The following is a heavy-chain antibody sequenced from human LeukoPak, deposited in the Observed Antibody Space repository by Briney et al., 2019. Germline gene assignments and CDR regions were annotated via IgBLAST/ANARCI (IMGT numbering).Heavy chain of an antibody. Sequence: SETLSLTCTVSGGSISSSSYYWGWIRQPPGKGLEWIGIIYYSGSTYYNPSLKSRVTLSVDTSKNQFSLKLSSVTAADTAVYYCARRGERGYSYGYSFDYWGQGTLVTVSS. CDR3: ARRGERGYSYGYSFDY. CDR1: GGSISSSSYY. D-gene: IGHD5-18*01. V-gene: IGHV4-39*07. CDR2: IYYSGST. J-gene: IGHJ4*02.